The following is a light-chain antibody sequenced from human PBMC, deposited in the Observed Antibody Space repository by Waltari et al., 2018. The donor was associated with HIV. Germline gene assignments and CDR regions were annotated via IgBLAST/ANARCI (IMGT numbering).Light chain of an antibody. CDR3: ATWDGSLGGAYV. Sequence: QSVLTQPPSASGTPGQRVTISCSGTTPHVGSNFVPWYQQRPGTAPKLLIYRDNRRPSGVPDRFSGSKSGASASLAISGLRSEDEGDYYCATWDGSLGGAYVFGAGTKVSVL. J-gene: IGLJ1*01. CDR1: TPHVGSNF. CDR2: RDN. V-gene: IGLV1-47*01.